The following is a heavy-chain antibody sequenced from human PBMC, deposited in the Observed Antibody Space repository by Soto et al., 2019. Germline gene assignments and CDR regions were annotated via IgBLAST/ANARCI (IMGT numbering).Heavy chain of an antibody. CDR3: ARGAVDTATEDYFDS. Sequence: QVPLVESGGGVVQPGRSLRLSCAASGFTYSSYGMHWVRQAAGKGLEWVAVIWYDGSNKYYADSVKGRFTISRDNSKNTLYLQMNSLRAVDTAVYYCARGAVDTATEDYFDSWGQGTLVTVSS. J-gene: IGHJ4*02. CDR1: GFTYSSYG. D-gene: IGHD5-18*01. CDR2: IWYDGSNK. V-gene: IGHV3-33*01.